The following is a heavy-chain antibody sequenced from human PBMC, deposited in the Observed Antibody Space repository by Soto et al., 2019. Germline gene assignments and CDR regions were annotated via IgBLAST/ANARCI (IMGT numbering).Heavy chain of an antibody. J-gene: IGHJ4*01. CDR3: ARYSAASGSYYFDY. D-gene: IGHD6-13*01. CDR1: GDSIIGTHW. CDR2: THHSRGT. Sequence: SETLSLTCAVSGDSIIGTHWWSWVRRPPGKGLEFIGETHHSRGTNYNPSLRSRVTMSLDKSKNQLSLILYSVTAADTGVYYCARYSAASGSYYFDYWGQGTLVTVSS. V-gene: IGHV4-4*02.